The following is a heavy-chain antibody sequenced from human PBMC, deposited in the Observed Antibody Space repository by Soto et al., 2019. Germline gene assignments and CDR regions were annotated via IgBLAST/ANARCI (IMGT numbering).Heavy chain of an antibody. CDR2: ISAYNGNT. CDR3: AGGPFGVVLDFDY. Sequence: QVQLVQSGAEVKKPGASVKVSCKASGYTFTSYGISWVRQAPGQGLEWMGWISAYNGNTNYAQKLQGRVTMTTDTSTSTAYVELSSLILDDTSVYCCAGGPFGVVLDFDYWGQGTLVTVSS. CDR1: GYTFTSYG. V-gene: IGHV1-18*04. D-gene: IGHD3-3*01. J-gene: IGHJ4*02.